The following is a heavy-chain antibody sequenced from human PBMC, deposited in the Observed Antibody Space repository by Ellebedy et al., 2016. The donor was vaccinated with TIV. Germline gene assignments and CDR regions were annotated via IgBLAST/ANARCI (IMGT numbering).Heavy chain of an antibody. CDR3: ARAYCTSTHCSRKLDY. CDR1: GGSISSGGFS. Sequence: SETLSLXCAVSGGSISSGGFSWSWIRQPPGKGLEWIGYIHHSGSTSYNPSLKSRVTISVDRSKNQFSLKLTSVTAADTAVYYCARAYCTSTHCSRKLDYWGQGTLVTVSS. CDR2: IHHSGST. V-gene: IGHV4-30-2*01. J-gene: IGHJ4*02. D-gene: IGHD2-2*01.